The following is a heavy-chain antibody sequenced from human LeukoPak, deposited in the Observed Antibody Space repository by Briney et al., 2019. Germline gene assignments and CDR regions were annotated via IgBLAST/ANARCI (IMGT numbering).Heavy chain of an antibody. CDR2: INPSGGST. V-gene: IGHV1-46*01. CDR1: GYTFTSYY. D-gene: IGHD3-10*01. Sequence: ASVKVSCKASGYTFTSYYMHWVRQAPGQGLEWMGIINPSGGSTSYAQKFQGRVTMTRDTSTSTVYMELSSLRSEDTAGYYCAGSRRGYYYYMDVWGKGTTVTVSS. CDR3: AGSRRGYYYYMDV. J-gene: IGHJ6*03.